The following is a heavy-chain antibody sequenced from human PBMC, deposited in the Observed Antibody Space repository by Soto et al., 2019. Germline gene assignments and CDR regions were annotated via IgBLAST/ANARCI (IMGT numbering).Heavy chain of an antibody. J-gene: IGHJ4*02. V-gene: IGHV2-5*08. Sequence: SSPALVNPTQTLTLTCNFSGFSLSSRKMGVGWIRQPPGKALEWLALIYWDDDKRYRPALNNRLTITKDTSKNQVLLTMTTLDPVDTATYYCAHTGYYVLLTFDNCGQETLVTLSS. CDR1: GFSLSSRKMG. CDR3: AHTGYYVLLTFDN. CDR2: IYWDDDK. D-gene: IGHD3-16*01.